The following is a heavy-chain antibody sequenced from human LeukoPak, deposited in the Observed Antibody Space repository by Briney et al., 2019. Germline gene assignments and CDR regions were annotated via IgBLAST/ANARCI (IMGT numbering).Heavy chain of an antibody. V-gene: IGHV4-59*01. J-gene: IGHJ4*02. CDR2: IYYSGST. D-gene: IGHD3-9*01. Sequence: SETLSLTCTVSGGSISSYYWSWIRQPPGKGLEWIGYIYYSGSTNYNPSLKSRVTISVDTSKNQFSLKLSSVTAADTAVYYCARGYREYDILTGYYPPFDYWGQGTLVTVSS. CDR3: ARGYREYDILTGYYPPFDY. CDR1: GGSISSYY.